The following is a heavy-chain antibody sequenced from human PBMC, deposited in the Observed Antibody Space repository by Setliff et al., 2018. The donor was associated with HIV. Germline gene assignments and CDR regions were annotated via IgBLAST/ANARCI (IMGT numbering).Heavy chain of an antibody. D-gene: IGHD1-26*01. J-gene: IGHJ4*02. CDR1: GGSISSRNW. CDR3: ARDRRDDYYLTAYFDS. CDR2: IYHSGST. Sequence: SETLSLTCAVSGGSISSRNWWSWVRQPPGKGLEWIGEIYHSGSTNYNPSLKSRVTISVDTSKNQFSLKLNSVTATDTAVYYCARDRRDDYYLTAYFDSLGQGTVVTVSS. V-gene: IGHV4-4*02.